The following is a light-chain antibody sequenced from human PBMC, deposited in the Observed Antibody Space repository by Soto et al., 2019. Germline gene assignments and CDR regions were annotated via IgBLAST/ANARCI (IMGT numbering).Light chain of an antibody. CDR1: QSVSSSY. J-gene: IGKJ1*01. Sequence: EIALTQSPGTLSLSPGERATLSCRASQSVSSSYLAWYQQKPGQAPRLLIYGASTRATGIPARFSGSGSGTEFTLTISSLQSEDFAVYYCQQYNNWPPTWTFGQGTKVDIK. V-gene: IGKV3-15*01. CDR3: QQYNNWPPTWT. CDR2: GAS.